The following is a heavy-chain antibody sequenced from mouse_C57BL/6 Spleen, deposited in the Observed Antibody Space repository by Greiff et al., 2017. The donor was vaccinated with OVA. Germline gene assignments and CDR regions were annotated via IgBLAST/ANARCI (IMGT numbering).Heavy chain of an antibody. CDR1: GFSLTSYG. V-gene: IGHV2-5*01. CDR3: AKELGWEGPIFAY. J-gene: IGHJ3*01. Sequence: QVQLKESGPGLVQPSQSLSITCTVSGFSLTSYGVHWVSQSPGKGLEWLGVIWRGGSIDYNAAFMSILSITKDNSKSQVFFKMNSLQADDTAIYYCAKELGWEGPIFAYWGQGTLVTVSA. D-gene: IGHD1-1*02. CDR2: IWRGGSI.